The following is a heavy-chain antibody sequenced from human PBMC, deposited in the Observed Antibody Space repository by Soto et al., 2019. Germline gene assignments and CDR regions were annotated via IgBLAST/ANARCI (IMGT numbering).Heavy chain of an antibody. CDR1: GYSFTSHW. V-gene: IGHV5-51*01. CDR2: IYPDDSDT. D-gene: IGHD6-13*01. Sequence: PGESLKISCKGSGYSFTSHWIGWVRQMSGKGLEWMGTIYPDDSDTRYSPSFQGQVSSAAVNSISTAYWQWSSLKASDTAMYDCARHMEAAAGQFCNYYGMDVWGQGTTVTVSS. CDR3: ARHMEAAAGQFCNYYGMDV. J-gene: IGHJ6*02.